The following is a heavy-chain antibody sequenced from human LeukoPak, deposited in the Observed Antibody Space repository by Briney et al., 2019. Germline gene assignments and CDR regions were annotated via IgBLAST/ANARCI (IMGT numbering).Heavy chain of an antibody. J-gene: IGHJ3*02. D-gene: IGHD6-13*01. CDR2: INQDGSEK. Sequence: GGSLRLSCAASGFTFDDYGMSWVRQAPGKGLEWVANINQDGSEKYYVDSVKGRFTISRDNAKNSLYLQVNSLRAEDTAVYYCARGVKSAVWQAFDIWGQGTMVTVSS. CDR3: ARGVKSAVWQAFDI. V-gene: IGHV3-7*04. CDR1: GFTFDDYG.